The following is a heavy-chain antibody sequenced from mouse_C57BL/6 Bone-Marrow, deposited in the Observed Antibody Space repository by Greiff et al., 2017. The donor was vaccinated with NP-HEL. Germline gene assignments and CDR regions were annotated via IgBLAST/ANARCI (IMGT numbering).Heavy chain of an antibody. CDR2: IYPGSGNT. CDR3: ARSPYYSNLWYFDV. Sequence: QVQLKESGPELVKPGASVKISCKASGYSFTSYYIHWVKQRPGQGLEWIGWIYPGSGNTKYNEKFKGKATLTADTASSTAYMQLSSLTSEDSAVYYCARSPYYSNLWYFDVWGTGTTVTVSS. V-gene: IGHV1-66*01. J-gene: IGHJ1*03. CDR1: GYSFTSYY. D-gene: IGHD2-5*01.